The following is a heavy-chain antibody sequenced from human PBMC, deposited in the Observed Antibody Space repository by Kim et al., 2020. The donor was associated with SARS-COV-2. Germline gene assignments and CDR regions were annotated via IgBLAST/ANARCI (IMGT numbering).Heavy chain of an antibody. Sequence: GGSLRLSCAASGLTFSDYYMTWIRQAPGKGLEWVSYIRGGGSTIYYADSVKGRFTISRDNVKNSLYLQMNTLRAEDTAVYYCARGKLTTSFVFDSWGQGTLVTVSS. V-gene: IGHV3-11*01. CDR2: IRGGGSTI. J-gene: IGHJ4*02. CDR3: ARGKLTTSFVFDS. D-gene: IGHD3-3*01. CDR1: GLTFSDYY.